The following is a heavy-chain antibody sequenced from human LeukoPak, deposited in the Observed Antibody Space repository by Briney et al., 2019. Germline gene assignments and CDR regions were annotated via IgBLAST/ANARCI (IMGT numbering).Heavy chain of an antibody. V-gene: IGHV1-58*02. Sequence: SVKVSCXASGFTFTSSAMQWVRQARGRRLEWIGWIVVGSGNTNYAQKFQERVTITRDMSTSTAYMELRSLRSDDTAVYYCARARGIAAPPAYYYYMDVWGKGTTVTVSS. D-gene: IGHD6-6*01. CDR2: IVVGSGNT. CDR1: GFTFTSSA. CDR3: ARARGIAAPPAYYYYMDV. J-gene: IGHJ6*03.